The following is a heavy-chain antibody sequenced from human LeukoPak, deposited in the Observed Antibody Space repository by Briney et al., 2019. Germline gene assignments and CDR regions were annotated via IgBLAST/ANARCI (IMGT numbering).Heavy chain of an antibody. V-gene: IGHV3-21*01. CDR2: IGTSSSYI. Sequence: PGGSLRLSCEASGFTFSAYAMTWVRQAPGKGLEWVSSIGTSSSYIFYADSVKGRFTISRDNANNSLYLQMNSLRAEDTAVYYCARDRSGSYLVDYWGQGTLVTVSS. CDR3: ARDRSGSYLVDY. D-gene: IGHD1-26*01. J-gene: IGHJ4*02. CDR1: GFTFSAYA.